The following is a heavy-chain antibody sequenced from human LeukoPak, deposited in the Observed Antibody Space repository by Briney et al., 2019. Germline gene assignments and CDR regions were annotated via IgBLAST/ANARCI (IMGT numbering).Heavy chain of an antibody. CDR1: GGSISSGDYY. D-gene: IGHD6-13*01. CDR3: ARVDSSSWPYNWFDP. V-gene: IGHV4-30-4*01. CDR2: IYYSGST. Sequence: SQTLSLTCTVSGGSISSGDYYWSWIRQPPGKGLEWIGYIYYSGSTYYNPSLKSRVTISVDTSKNQFSLKLSSVTAADTAVYYCARVDSSSWPYNWFDPWGQGTLVTVSS. J-gene: IGHJ5*02.